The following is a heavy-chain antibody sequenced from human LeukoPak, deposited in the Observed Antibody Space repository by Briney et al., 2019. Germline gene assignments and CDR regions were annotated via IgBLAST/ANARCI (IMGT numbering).Heavy chain of an antibody. D-gene: IGHD2-2*03. Sequence: GGSLRLSCAASGFTFSSYSMNWVRQAPGKGLEWVSYISSSGSTIYYADSVKGRFTISRDNAKNSLYLQMNSLRAEDTAVYYCARDPGYCSSTSCYWVIDYWGQGTLVTVSS. CDR3: ARDPGYCSSTSCYWVIDY. J-gene: IGHJ4*02. CDR2: ISSSGSTI. CDR1: GFTFSSYS. V-gene: IGHV3-48*04.